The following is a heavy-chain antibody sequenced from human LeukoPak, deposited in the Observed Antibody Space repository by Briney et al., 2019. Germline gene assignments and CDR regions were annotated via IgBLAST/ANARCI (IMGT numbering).Heavy chain of an antibody. CDR2: IFYSGST. J-gene: IGHJ3*02. D-gene: IGHD1-14*01. CDR3: ARGPEITAFDI. V-gene: IGHV4-59*01. CDR1: GGCISSYY. Sequence: SETLSLTCTVSGGCISSYYWSWIRQPPGKGLVWIGYIFYSGSTNYNPSLKSRVTISVDTSKNQFSLKLSSVTAADTAVYYCARGPEITAFDIWGQGTMVTVSS.